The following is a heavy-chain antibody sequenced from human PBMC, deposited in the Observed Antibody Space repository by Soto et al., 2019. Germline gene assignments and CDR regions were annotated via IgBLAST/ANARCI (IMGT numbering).Heavy chain of an antibody. Sequence: GGSLKISCNVSGYSFTNYWIVWVRQMPGKGLEWMGSIYPADSDTRYRPSFQGQVTISADESITTAYLQWTSLKASDTAMYYCARASGSDGMDVWGQGTTVTVSS. V-gene: IGHV5-51*01. CDR1: GYSFTNYW. CDR3: ARASGSDGMDV. CDR2: IYPADSDT. J-gene: IGHJ6*02.